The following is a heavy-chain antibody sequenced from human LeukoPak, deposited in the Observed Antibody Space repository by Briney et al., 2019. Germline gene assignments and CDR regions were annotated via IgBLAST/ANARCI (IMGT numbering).Heavy chain of an antibody. D-gene: IGHD2-2*01. J-gene: IGHJ6*02. CDR1: GGTFSKYT. Sequence: SVKVSCKASGGTFSKYTITWVRQAPGQGLEWMGGIIPVFGTASYAQKFQGRLTITADESTLTAYMELSSLRSEDTAVYYCARDCSSTNCYVSYYYYGMDVWGQGTTVTVSS. CDR2: IIPVFGTA. CDR3: ARDCSSTNCYVSYYYYGMDV. V-gene: IGHV1-69*13.